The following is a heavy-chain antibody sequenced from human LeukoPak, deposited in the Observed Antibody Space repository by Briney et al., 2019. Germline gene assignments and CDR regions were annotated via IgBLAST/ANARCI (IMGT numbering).Heavy chain of an antibody. V-gene: IGHV3-23*01. D-gene: IGHD1-26*01. CDR2: ISGSGGST. CDR3: AKDLDRYSGSYLGAFDI. CDR1: GFTFSSYA. J-gene: IGHJ3*02. Sequence: GGSLRLSCAASGFTFSSYAMSWVRQAPGKGPEWVSAISGSGGSTYYADSVKGRFTISRDNSKNTLYLQMNSLRAEDTAVYYCAKDLDRYSGSYLGAFDIWGQGTMVTVSS.